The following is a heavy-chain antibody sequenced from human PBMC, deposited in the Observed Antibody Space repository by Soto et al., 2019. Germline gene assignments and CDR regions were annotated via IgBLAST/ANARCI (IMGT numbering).Heavy chain of an antibody. J-gene: IGHJ6*02. Sequence: SETLSLTCTVSGGSVSSGSYYWSWIRQPPGKGLEWIGYIYYSGSTNYNPSLKSRVTTSVDTSKNQFSLKLSSVTAADTAVYYCARGPRRYDILTGYYPSGMDVWGQGTTVTVSS. V-gene: IGHV4-61*01. CDR3: ARGPRRYDILTGYYPSGMDV. CDR2: IYYSGST. CDR1: GGSVSSGSYY. D-gene: IGHD3-9*01.